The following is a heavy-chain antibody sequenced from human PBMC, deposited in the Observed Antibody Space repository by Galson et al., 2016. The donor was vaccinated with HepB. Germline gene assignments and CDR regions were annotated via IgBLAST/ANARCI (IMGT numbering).Heavy chain of an antibody. D-gene: IGHD3-10*01. J-gene: IGHJ5*02. CDR1: XXSIXXXTXX. Sequence: ETXXXTCIVXXXSIXXXTXXXAWXXXPPGXGLXWIGSMHYSGNTQYNPSLKSRVTISVDTSKNQFSLTLSSVSAADTAVYSCMRHRTNNFGAGGPFAPWGQGTLVTVSS. CDR3: MRHRTNNFGAGGPFAP. CDR2: MHYSGNT. V-gene: IGHV4-39*01.